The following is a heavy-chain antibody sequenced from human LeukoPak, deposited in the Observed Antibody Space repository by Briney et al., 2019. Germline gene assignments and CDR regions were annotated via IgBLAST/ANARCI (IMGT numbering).Heavy chain of an antibody. J-gene: IGHJ4*02. Sequence: ETLSLTCTVSGGSISSYYWSWIRQPPGKGLEWIGYISYSGTTNYNPSLKSRVTISLDTSKNQFSLKPSSVTAADTAVYYCARDNIDSSTISYYFDYWGQGTLVTVSS. CDR3: ARDNIDSSTISYYFDY. D-gene: IGHD2-2*01. V-gene: IGHV4-59*01. CDR2: ISYSGTT. CDR1: GGSISSYY.